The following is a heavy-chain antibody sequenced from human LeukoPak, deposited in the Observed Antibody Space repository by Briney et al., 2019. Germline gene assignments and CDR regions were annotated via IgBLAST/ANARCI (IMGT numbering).Heavy chain of an antibody. Sequence: SETLSLTCTVSGGSISSYYWSWIRQPPGKGLEWIGYIYYSGSTNYNPSLKSRVTISVDTSKNQFSLKLSSVTAADTAVYYCARREALYSSGWYHFRAGKVDAEYFQHWGQGTLVTVSS. CDR3: ARREALYSSGWYHFRAGKVDAEYFQH. CDR2: IYYSGST. D-gene: IGHD6-19*01. CDR1: GGSISSYY. V-gene: IGHV4-59*08. J-gene: IGHJ1*01.